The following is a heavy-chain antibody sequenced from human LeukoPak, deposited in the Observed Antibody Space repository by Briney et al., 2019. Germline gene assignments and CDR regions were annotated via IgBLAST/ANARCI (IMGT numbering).Heavy chain of an antibody. CDR2: IYTSGIT. J-gene: IGHJ5*02. CDR3: ARLPDP. CDR1: GGSISSSSYY. V-gene: IGHV4-61*02. Sequence: SETLSLTCTVSGGSISSSSYYWGWIRQPPGKGLEWIGRIYTSGITNYNPSLKSRVTISVDTSKNQFSLKLISVTASDTAVYYCARLPDPWGQGTLVTVSS.